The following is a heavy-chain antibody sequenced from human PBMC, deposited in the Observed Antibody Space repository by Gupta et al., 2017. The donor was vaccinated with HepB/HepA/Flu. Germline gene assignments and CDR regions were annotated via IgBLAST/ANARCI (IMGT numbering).Heavy chain of an antibody. CDR2: ISATGSTL. CDR3: ARDHTTMML. J-gene: IGHJ4*02. CDR1: GITFGDHY. D-gene: IGHD5-24*01. Sequence: QEQLVESGGGLVKPGGSLRLSCVASGITFGDHYINWVRHAPVKGLERISHISATGSTLYYADSVKGRLTISRATAANSLYLPTNSLNGEEAAVYYCARDHTTMMLWGQGARCTVSS. V-gene: IGHV3-11*04.